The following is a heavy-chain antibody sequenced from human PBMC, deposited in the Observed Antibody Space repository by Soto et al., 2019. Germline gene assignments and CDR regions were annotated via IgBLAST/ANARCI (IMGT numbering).Heavy chain of an antibody. Sequence: QVQLVQSGAEVKKPGASVKFSCKASGYTFTRYDINWVRQATGQGLEWMGWMNPNSGNTGYAQKFQGRVTMTRDTSINTAYMELSSLRSEDTAVYYCARGKREHDILTDSYYYYMDVWGKGTTVTVSS. CDR3: ARGKREHDILTDSYYYYMDV. J-gene: IGHJ6*03. D-gene: IGHD3-9*01. CDR2: MNPNSGNT. CDR1: GYTFTRYD. V-gene: IGHV1-8*01.